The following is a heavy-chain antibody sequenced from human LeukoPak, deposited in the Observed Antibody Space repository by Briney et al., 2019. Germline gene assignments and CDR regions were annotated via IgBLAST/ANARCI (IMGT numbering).Heavy chain of an antibody. J-gene: IGHJ4*02. CDR1: GFTFSSYG. D-gene: IGHD3-10*01. CDR3: AKGGDYYGSGGDFDY. V-gene: IGHV3-30*02. Sequence: PGGSLRLSCAASGFTFSSYGMHWVRQAPGKGLEWMAFIRSDGSNKYYADSVKGRFTISRDNSKNTLYLQMNSLRAEDTAVYYCAKGGDYYGSGGDFDYWGQGTLVTVSS. CDR2: IRSDGSNK.